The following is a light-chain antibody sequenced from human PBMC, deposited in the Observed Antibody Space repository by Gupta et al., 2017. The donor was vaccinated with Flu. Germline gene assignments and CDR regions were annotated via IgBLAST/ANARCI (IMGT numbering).Light chain of an antibody. CDR2: GAS. CDR3: QQSYSTTLT. J-gene: IGKJ4*01. Sequence: DIQMTQSPSSLSASVGDSVTITCRASQNIDNYLFWYQQKPGKAPKLLISGASTLQSGVPPRFSGSGSGTDVTLTISSLQPDDFATYYCQQSYSTTLTVGGGTKVDIK. V-gene: IGKV1-39*01. CDR1: QNIDNY.